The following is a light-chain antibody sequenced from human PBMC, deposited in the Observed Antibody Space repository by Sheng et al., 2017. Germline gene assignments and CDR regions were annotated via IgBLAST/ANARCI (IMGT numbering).Light chain of an antibody. J-gene: IGLJ7*01. Sequence: QSVLTQPPSVSGAPGQRVTISCTGSSSNIGAQYDVHWYQQFPGTAPKLLIYAYTDRPSGVPDRFSGSKSGTSASLAITGLQAEDEADYYCQSYDTSLSAWVFGGVDQLTV. V-gene: IGLV1-40*01. CDR2: AYT. CDR1: SSNIGAQYD. CDR3: QSYDTSLSAWV.